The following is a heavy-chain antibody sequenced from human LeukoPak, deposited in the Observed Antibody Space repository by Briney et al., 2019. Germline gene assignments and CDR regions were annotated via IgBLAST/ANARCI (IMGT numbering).Heavy chain of an antibody. V-gene: IGHV3-23*01. Sequence: GGSLRLSCAASGFTFNNYAMSWVRQPPGKGLEWVSAISGSGGSIYYADSVKGRFTISRDNSKNTLYLQMNSLRAEDTAVYYCAKDGGEYYDILTGYYPRLYYMDVWGKGTTVTISS. D-gene: IGHD3-9*01. CDR2: ISGSGGSI. J-gene: IGHJ6*03. CDR3: AKDGGEYYDILTGYYPRLYYMDV. CDR1: GFTFNNYA.